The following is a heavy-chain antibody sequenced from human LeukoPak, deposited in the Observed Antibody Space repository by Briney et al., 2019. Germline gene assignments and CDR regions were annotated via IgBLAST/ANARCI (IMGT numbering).Heavy chain of an antibody. D-gene: IGHD1-14*01. CDR3: ARRTIGTLDY. CDR1: GFTFSSYW. CDR2: VNSDGSSA. Sequence: PGGSLRLSCAASGFTFSSYWMHWVRQPPGKGLVWVSRVNSDGSSADYADSVRGRFTISRDNAKSTLYLQMDSLRAEDTAVYYCARRTIGTLDYRGQGTLVTVSS. J-gene: IGHJ4*02. V-gene: IGHV3-74*01.